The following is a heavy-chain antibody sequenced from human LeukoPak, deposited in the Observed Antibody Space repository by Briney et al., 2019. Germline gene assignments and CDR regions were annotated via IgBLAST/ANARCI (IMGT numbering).Heavy chain of an antibody. Sequence: GGSLRLSCAASGFTFSSYGMHWVRQAPGKGLEWVAVIWYDGSNKYYADSVKGRFTISRDNSKNTLYLQMNSLRAEDTAVYYCAPGGCSGGSCYSSWGQGTLATVSS. J-gene: IGHJ4*02. D-gene: IGHD2-15*01. V-gene: IGHV3-33*01. CDR1: GFTFSSYG. CDR2: IWYDGSNK. CDR3: APGGCSGGSCYSS.